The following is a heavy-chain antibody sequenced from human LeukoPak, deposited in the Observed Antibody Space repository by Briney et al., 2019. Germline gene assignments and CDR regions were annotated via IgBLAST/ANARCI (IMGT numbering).Heavy chain of an antibody. Sequence: GGSLRLSCAASGFPFSSYAMSWVRQAPGRGLEWVSAIYGGGYTTYYADSVKGRFTISRDTSRNTLYLQMNSLRVDDTAIYYCARTAWNYFGSGNYYAPDYWGQGTLVTVSS. V-gene: IGHV3-23*05. CDR2: IYGGGYTT. CDR1: GFPFSSYA. J-gene: IGHJ4*02. D-gene: IGHD3-10*01. CDR3: ARTAWNYFGSGNYYAPDY.